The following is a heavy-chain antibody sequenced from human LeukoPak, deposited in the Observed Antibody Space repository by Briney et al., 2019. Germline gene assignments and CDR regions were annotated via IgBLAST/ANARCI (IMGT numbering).Heavy chain of an antibody. CDR1: GFNFSSYW. CDR2: IKQDGSEK. J-gene: IGHJ3*02. V-gene: IGHV3-7*01. D-gene: IGHD1-20*01. CDR3: ARAGGLYNWNFGDAIDI. Sequence: PGGSLRLSCAASGFNFSSYWMSWVRLAPGKGLEWVANIKQDGSEKYYVDSVKGRFTISRDSSKNTLYLQMSSLRPEDTSVYHCARAGGLYNWNFGDAIDIWGQGTRVTVSS.